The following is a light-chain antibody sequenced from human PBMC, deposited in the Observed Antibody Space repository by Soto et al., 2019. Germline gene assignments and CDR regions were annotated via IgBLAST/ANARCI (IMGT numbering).Light chain of an antibody. Sequence: EVVMTQSRLNLSVSPGKRATLSCVASQSASSELAWYQQQPGQAPRLLMYGASTSAAGIPARFSGSGSGTELTLTISGLQSEDSAMYFCQQYKSWPITFGQGTRLEIK. CDR1: QSASSE. CDR2: GAS. CDR3: QQYKSWPIT. J-gene: IGKJ5*01. V-gene: IGKV3-15*01.